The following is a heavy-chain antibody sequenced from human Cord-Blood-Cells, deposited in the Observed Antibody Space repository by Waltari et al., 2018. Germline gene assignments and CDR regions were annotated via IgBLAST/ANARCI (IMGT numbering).Heavy chain of an antibody. V-gene: IGHV4-34*01. Sequence: QVQLQQWGAGLLKPSETLSLTCAVYGGSLSGSYWRWIRQPQGKGLEWIGEINHSGSTNYNPSLKSRVTISVDTSKNQFSLKLSSVSAADTAVYYCARALRSSSSWYGWFDPWGQGTLVTVSS. CDR2: INHSGST. CDR3: ARALRSSSSWYGWFDP. CDR1: GGSLSGSY. J-gene: IGHJ5*02. D-gene: IGHD6-13*01.